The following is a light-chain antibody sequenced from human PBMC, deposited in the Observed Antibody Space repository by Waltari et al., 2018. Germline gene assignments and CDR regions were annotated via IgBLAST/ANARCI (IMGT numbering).Light chain of an antibody. CDR2: LGS. Sequence: DIVMTQSPLSLAVPPGEPASISCRSSQSLLQSNGYKYLDWYLQKPGQSPQLLIYLGSNRASGVPDRFSGSGSGTDFTLKISRVEAEDVGIYFCMQGLQTPTFGQGTRLEIK. CDR1: QSLLQSNGYKY. CDR3: MQGLQTPT. J-gene: IGKJ5*01. V-gene: IGKV2-28*01.